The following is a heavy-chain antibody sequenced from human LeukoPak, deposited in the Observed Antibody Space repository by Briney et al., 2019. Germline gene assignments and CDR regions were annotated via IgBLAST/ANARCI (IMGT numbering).Heavy chain of an antibody. CDR1: GYTFTSYG. V-gene: IGHV1-18*04. J-gene: IGHJ4*02. CDR2: ISAYNGNT. Sequence: ASVKVSCKASGYTFTSYGISWVRQAPGQGLEWMGWISAYNGNTNYAQRLQGRVTMTTDTSTSTAYMELRSLRSDDTAVYYCARDEYSYGACDYWGQGTLVTVSS. D-gene: IGHD5-18*01. CDR3: ARDEYSYGACDY.